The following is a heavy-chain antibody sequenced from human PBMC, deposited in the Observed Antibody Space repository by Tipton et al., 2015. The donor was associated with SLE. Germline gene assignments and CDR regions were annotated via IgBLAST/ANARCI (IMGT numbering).Heavy chain of an antibody. D-gene: IGHD5-24*01. CDR3: ARVGLITPDAFDI. CDR2: MHISGTA. V-gene: IGHV4-4*07. Sequence: TLSLTCNLSSGSISDYYWSWIRQPAGKGLEWIGRMHISGTANYNPSLKSRVTMAFDTSKNQFSLKLNSVTAADTAVYYCARVGLITPDAFDIWGEGTMVTVSS. CDR1: SGSISDYY. J-gene: IGHJ3*02.